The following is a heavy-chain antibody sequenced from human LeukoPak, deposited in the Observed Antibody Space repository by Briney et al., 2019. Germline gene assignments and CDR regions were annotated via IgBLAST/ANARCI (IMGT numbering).Heavy chain of an antibody. D-gene: IGHD6-19*01. CDR1: GGSISSYY. V-gene: IGHV4-59*12. J-gene: IGHJ4*02. Sequence: SETLSLTCTVSGGSISSYYWSWIRQPPGKGLEWIGYIYYSGSTNYNPSLKSRVTISVDTSKNQFSLKLSSVTAADTAVYYCAIYPIAVAGTYWGQGTLVTVSS. CDR3: AIYPIAVAGTY. CDR2: IYYSGST.